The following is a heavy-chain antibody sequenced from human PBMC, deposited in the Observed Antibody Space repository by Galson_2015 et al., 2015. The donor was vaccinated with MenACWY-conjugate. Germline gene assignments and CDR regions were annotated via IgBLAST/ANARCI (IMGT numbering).Heavy chain of an antibody. CDR3: ARGPARALIAPFDY. CDR1: GFDFSRHA. Sequence: SLRLSCAASGFDFSRHAMSWVRQAPGKGLEWVSGISGAGVQLHYADSVKGRFSVSRDNSQGTVHLQMNSLRADDTAVYYCARGPARALIAPFDYWGQGTLVTVSS. V-gene: IGHV3-23*01. CDR2: ISGAGVQL. D-gene: IGHD2-21*01. J-gene: IGHJ4*02.